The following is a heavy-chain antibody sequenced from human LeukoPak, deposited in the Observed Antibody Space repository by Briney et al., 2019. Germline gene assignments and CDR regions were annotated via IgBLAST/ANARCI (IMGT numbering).Heavy chain of an antibody. CDR2: IYYSGNT. J-gene: IGHJ4*02. D-gene: IGHD4-11*01. CDR3: ARLIRAVSDY. V-gene: IGHV4-39*02. CDR1: GGSISSSSCY. Sequence: SETLSLTCTVSGGSISSSSCYWGCIRQSPGKGLEWIGSIYYSGNTYFNPSLQSRVTMSVDTSKNHFSLKLSSVTAADTAVYYCARLIRAVSDYWGQGTLVTVSS.